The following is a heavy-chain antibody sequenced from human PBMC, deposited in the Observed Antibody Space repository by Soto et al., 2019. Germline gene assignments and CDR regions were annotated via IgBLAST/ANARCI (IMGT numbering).Heavy chain of an antibody. V-gene: IGHV3-23*01. J-gene: IGHJ6*02. CDR3: AKNVYGSGMTKPKYGMDV. CDR1: GFTFSSYA. Sequence: GSLRLSCAASGFTFSSYAMSWVRQAPGKGLEWVSAISGSGGSTYYADSVKGRFTISRDNSKNTLYLQMNSLRAEDTAVYYCAKNVYGSGMTKPKYGMDVWGQGTTVTVSS. CDR2: ISGSGGST. D-gene: IGHD3-10*01.